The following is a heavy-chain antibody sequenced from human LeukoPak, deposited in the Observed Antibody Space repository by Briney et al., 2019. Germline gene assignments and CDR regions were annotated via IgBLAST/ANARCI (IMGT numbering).Heavy chain of an antibody. Sequence: PGGSLRLSCAASGFTFSSYEMNWVRQAPGKGLEWVSYISNSGSSMYYADSVKGRFTISRDNAKNSLYLQMSSLRAEDTAVYYCARGSGGYSGWFDPWGQGTLVTVSS. CDR3: ARGSGGYSGWFDP. CDR2: ISNSGSSM. J-gene: IGHJ5*02. V-gene: IGHV3-48*03. CDR1: GFTFSSYE. D-gene: IGHD5-12*01.